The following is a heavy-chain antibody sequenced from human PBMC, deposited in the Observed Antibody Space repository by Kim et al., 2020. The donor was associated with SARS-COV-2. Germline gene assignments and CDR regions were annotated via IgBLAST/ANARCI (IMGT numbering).Heavy chain of an antibody. CDR3: ARDVYTYGYFDY. Sequence: SETLSLTCSVSGDSINNKNSFWSWIRQPPGEGLEWIGSIYYTGDTYYRASLKSRVTMSVDTSKNQVFLRLTSVTSADTATYFCARDVYTYGYFDYWGQGALVTVSS. CDR2: IYYTGDT. CDR1: GDSINNKNSF. D-gene: IGHD3-22*01. J-gene: IGHJ4*02. V-gene: IGHV4-39*07.